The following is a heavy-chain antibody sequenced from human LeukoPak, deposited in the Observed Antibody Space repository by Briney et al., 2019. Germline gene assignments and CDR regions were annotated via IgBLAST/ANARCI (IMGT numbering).Heavy chain of an antibody. CDR1: GFTFSSYW. V-gene: IGHV3-74*01. CDR2: INSDGSST. Sequence: GGSLRLSCAASGFTFSSYWMHWVRQAPGKGLVWVSRINSDGSSTSYADSVRGRFTISRDNAKNTLYLQMNSPRAEDTAVYYCAREYYYDSSGYYLDAFDIWGQGTMVTVSS. CDR3: AREYYYDSSGYYLDAFDI. J-gene: IGHJ3*02. D-gene: IGHD3-22*01.